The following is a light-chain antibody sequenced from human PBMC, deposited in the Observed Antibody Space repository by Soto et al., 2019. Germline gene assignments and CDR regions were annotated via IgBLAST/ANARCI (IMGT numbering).Light chain of an antibody. CDR1: STDIGDFNY. V-gene: IGLV2-14*03. CDR3: SSYSSSTTHVV. J-gene: IGLJ2*01. Sequence: QSALTQPASVSGSPGRSVTISCTGTSTDIGDFNYVSWYQHLPGRAPKLIIYDVTNRPSGISYRFSASKSGRTASLTISGLQAEDEDDYYCSSYSSSTTHVVFGGGTKLTVL. CDR2: DVT.